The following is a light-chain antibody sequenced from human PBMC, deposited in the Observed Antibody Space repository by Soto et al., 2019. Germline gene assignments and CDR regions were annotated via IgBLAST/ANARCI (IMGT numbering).Light chain of an antibody. Sequence: EVVMTQSPATLSVSPGERATLSCRASQTVRSKLAWYQQRPGQAPRLLIYGASTRATNIPGRFSGSGSGTEFTLTIAGLQSEDFAVYYCQQYIDWPRTFGQGTKVEIK. J-gene: IGKJ1*01. CDR3: QQYIDWPRT. CDR1: QTVRSK. CDR2: GAS. V-gene: IGKV3-15*01.